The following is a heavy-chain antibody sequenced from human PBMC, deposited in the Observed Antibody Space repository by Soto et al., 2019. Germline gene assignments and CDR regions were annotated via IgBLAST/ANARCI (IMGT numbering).Heavy chain of an antibody. J-gene: IGHJ4*02. CDR3: ARVDYSSGWYQSDY. V-gene: IGHV4-4*07. D-gene: IGHD6-19*01. CDR1: GGSISSFY. Sequence: SETLSLTCTVSGGSISSFYWSWIRQPAGKGLEWIGRIYTSGSTNYNPSLKSRVTMSVDTSKNQFSLKLSSVTAADTAVYYCARVDYSSGWYQSDYWGQGTLVTVSS. CDR2: IYTSGST.